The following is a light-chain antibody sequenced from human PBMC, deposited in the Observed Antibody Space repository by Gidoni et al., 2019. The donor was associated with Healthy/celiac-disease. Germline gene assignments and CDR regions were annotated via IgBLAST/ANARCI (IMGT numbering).Light chain of an antibody. J-gene: IGKJ4*01. V-gene: IGKV3-11*01. CDR3: QQRSNFLT. CDR1: QSVSSY. Sequence: VLTQSPATLSLSPGERATLSCRASQSVSSYLAWYQQKPGQAPRLLIYDASNRATGIPARFSGSGSGTDFTLTISSLEPEDFAVYYCQQRSNFLTFGGGTKVEIK. CDR2: DAS.